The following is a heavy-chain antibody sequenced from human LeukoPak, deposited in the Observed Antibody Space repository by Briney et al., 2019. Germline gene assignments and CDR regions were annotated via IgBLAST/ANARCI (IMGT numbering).Heavy chain of an antibody. CDR1: VYTHHNYD. Sequence: GASVTVSRQASVYTHHNYDINWVRQAPGQGLAWMGWRNRNSCNTGYAQKFQGRFTLTRETFISTAYMELSSLRSDDTAVYYCVRTMAPLDTFNYQYAMDVWGQGTMVTVSS. V-gene: IGHV1-8*01. J-gene: IGHJ6*02. CDR2: RNRNSCNT. D-gene: IGHD5-24*01. CDR3: VRTMAPLDTFNYQYAMDV.